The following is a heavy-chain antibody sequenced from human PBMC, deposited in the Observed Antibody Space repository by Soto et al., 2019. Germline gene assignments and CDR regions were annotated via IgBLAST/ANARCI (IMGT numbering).Heavy chain of an antibody. CDR1: GYTFTNSD. V-gene: IGHV1-18*01. CDR3: ARVRRNRDAFDI. D-gene: IGHD3-16*01. J-gene: IGHJ3*02. CDR2: MNAYNGNT. Sequence: ASVKVSCKASGYTFTNSDINWVRQATGQGLEWMGWMNAYNGNTNYAQKLQGRVTMTTNTSTSTAYMELRSLRSDDTAVYYCARVRRNRDAFDIWGQGTMVTVSS.